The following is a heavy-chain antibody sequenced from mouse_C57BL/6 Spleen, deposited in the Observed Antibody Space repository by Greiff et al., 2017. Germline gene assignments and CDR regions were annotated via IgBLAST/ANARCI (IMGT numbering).Heavy chain of an antibody. CDR2: ISSGGGYI. J-gene: IGHJ2*01. D-gene: IGHD4-1*01. CDR1: GFTFSSYA. V-gene: IGHV5-9-1*02. Sequence: EVKLMESGEGLVKPGGSLKLSCAASGFTFSSYAMSWVRQTPEKRLEWVAYISSGGGYIYYADTVKGRFTISRDNARNTLYLQMSSLKSEDTAMYYCTRVTGGDFDYWGQGTTLTVSS. CDR3: TRVTGGDFDY.